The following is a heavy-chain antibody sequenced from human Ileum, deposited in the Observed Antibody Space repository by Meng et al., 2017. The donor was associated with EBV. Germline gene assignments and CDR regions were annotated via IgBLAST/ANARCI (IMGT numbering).Heavy chain of an antibody. J-gene: IGHJ4*02. CDR2: IYWDDDK. CDR1: GFSLNTGGMA. Sequence: QNTLKESGPTLVKPTQTLTLTCTFSGFSLNTGGMAVSWIRQPPGKALEWLALIYWDDDKRYSPSLKTRLTITKDTSKNQVVLTMTNMDPVDTATYYCARRSFAAGSPDYWGQGTLVTVSS. CDR3: ARRSFAAGSPDY. V-gene: IGHV2-5*02. D-gene: IGHD3-10*01.